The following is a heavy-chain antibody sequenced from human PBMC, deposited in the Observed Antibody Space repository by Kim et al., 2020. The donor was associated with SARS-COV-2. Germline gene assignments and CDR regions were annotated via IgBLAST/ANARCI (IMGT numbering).Heavy chain of an antibody. CDR2: ISSSSSYI. D-gene: IGHD3-10*01. V-gene: IGHV3-21*01. Sequence: GGSLRLSCAASGFTFSSYSMNWVRQAPGKGLEWVSSISSSSSYIYYADSVKGRFTISRDNAKNSLYLQMNSLRAEDTAVYYCARVGMVRGTGGDRRGAFDIWGQGTMVTVSS. CDR3: ARVGMVRGTGGDRRGAFDI. J-gene: IGHJ3*02. CDR1: GFTFSSYS.